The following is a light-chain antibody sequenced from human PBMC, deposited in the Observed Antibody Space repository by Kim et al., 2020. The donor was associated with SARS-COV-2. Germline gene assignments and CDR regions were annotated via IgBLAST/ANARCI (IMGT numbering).Light chain of an antibody. CDR1: SSNIGSNT. Sequence: ELTQPPSASGTPGQRVTISCSGSSSNIGSNTVNWYQQLPGTAPKLLIYSNNQRPSGVPDRFSGSKSGTSASLAISGLQSEDEADYYCAAWDDSLNGYYVFGTGTKVTVL. CDR2: SNN. CDR3: AAWDDSLNGYYV. V-gene: IGLV1-44*01. J-gene: IGLJ1*01.